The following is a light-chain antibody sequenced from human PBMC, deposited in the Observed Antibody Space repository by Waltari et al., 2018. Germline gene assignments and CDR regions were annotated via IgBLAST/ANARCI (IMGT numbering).Light chain of an antibody. V-gene: IGLV1-44*01. J-gene: IGLJ2*01. CDR3: AAWDDSLNGVV. CDR2: SNN. Sequence: QSVLTQQPSASGTPGQRVTISCSGSSSNLGSTTVNWYQQLPGTAPKLLIYSNNQRPSGVPDRFSGSKSGTSASLAISGLQSEDEADYYCAAWDDSLNGVVFGGGTKLTVL. CDR1: SSNLGSTT.